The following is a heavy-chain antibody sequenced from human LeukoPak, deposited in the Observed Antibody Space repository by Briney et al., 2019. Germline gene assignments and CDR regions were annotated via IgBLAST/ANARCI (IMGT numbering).Heavy chain of an antibody. CDR1: GYSFTSYW. J-gene: IGHJ6*03. Sequence: GESLKISCKGSGYSFTSYWIGWVRQMPGKGLEWMGIIYPGDSDTRYSPSFQGQVTTSADKSISTAYPQWSSLKASDTAMYYCARTPGIAAAGTNYYYYYMDVWGKGTTVTISS. CDR2: IYPGDSDT. V-gene: IGHV5-51*01. CDR3: ARTPGIAAAGTNYYYYYMDV. D-gene: IGHD6-13*01.